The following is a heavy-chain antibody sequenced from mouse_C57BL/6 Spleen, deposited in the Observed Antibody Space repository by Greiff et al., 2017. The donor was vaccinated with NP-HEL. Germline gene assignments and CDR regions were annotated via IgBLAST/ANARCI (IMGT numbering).Heavy chain of an antibody. J-gene: IGHJ4*01. CDR1: GYTFTSYG. Sequence: QVQLQESGAELARPGASVKLSCKASGYTFTSYGISWVKQRPGQGLEWIGEIYPRSGNTYYNEKFKGKATLTADKSSSTAYMELRSLTSEDSAVYFCARSGGPDAGYAMDYWGQGTSVTVSS. CDR2: IYPRSGNT. CDR3: ARSGGPDAGYAMDY. D-gene: IGHD1-1*02. V-gene: IGHV1-81*01.